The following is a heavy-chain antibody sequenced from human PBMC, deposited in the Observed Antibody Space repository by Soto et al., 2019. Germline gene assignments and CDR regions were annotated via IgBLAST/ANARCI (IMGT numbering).Heavy chain of an antibody. CDR1: GGTFSSYA. CDR2: IIPMFGTA. CDR3: ATSRASYYDSRGYYYSTFDC. V-gene: IGHV1-69*12. D-gene: IGHD3-22*01. J-gene: IGHJ4*02. Sequence: QVQLVQSGAEVKKPGSSVKVSCKTSGGTFSSYAISWVRQAPGQGLEWMGGIIPMFGTANYAQKFQGRVTITADESTSTAYMELSSLRSEDTGVYYCATSRASYYDSRGYYYSTFDCWGQGTLVTVSS.